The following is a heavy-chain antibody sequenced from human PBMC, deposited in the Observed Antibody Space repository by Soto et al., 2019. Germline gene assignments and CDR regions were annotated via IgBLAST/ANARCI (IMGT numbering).Heavy chain of an antibody. J-gene: IGHJ4*02. CDR1: GFTFSSYA. CDR2: ISGSGGST. D-gene: IGHD1-26*01. V-gene: IGHV3-23*01. CDR3: ARWGSGSYYDY. Sequence: GGSLRLSCAASGFTFSSYAMRWVRQAPVKGLEWVSAISGSGGSTYYADSVKGRFTISRDNSKNTLYLQMNSLRAEDTAVYYCARWGSGSYYDYWGQGTLVTVSS.